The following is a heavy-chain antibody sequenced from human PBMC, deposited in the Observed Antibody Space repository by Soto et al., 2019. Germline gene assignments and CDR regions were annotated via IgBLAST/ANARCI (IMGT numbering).Heavy chain of an antibody. J-gene: IGHJ4*02. D-gene: IGHD1-1*01. CDR1: GFTFSSYS. CDR2: ISSSSSTI. Sequence: PGGSLRLSCAASGFTFSSYSMNWVRQPPGKGLEWVSYISSSSSTIYYADSVKGRFTISRDNAKNSLYLQMNSLRAEDTAVYYCARENWNARYYFDYWGQGTLVTVSS. CDR3: ARENWNARYYFDY. V-gene: IGHV3-48*01.